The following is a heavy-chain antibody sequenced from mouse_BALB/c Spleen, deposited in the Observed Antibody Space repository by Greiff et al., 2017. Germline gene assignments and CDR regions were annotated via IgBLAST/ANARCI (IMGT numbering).Heavy chain of an antibody. CDR3: AYGTYAMDY. CDR2: IDTSDSYT. D-gene: IGHD1-1*01. Sequence: VQLQQPGAELVMPGASVKMSCKASGYTFTDYWMHWVKQRPGQGLEWIGAIDTSDSYTSYNQKFKGKATLTVDESSSTAYMQLSSLTSEDSAVYYCAYGTYAMDYWGQGTSVTVSS. V-gene: IGHV1-69*01. CDR1: GYTFTDYW. J-gene: IGHJ4*01.